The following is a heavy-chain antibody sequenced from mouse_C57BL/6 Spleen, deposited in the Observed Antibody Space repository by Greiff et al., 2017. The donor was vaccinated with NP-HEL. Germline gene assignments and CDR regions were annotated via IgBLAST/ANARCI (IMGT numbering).Heavy chain of an antibody. CDR3: ARGPYYYGSSYSYFDY. V-gene: IGHV3-6*01. Sequence: VQLKESGPGLVKPSQSLSLTCSVTGYSITSGYYWNWIRQFPGNKLEWMGYISYDGSNNYNPSLKNRISITRDTSKNQFFLKLNSVTTEDTATYYCARGPYYYGSSYSYFDYWGQGTTLTVSS. D-gene: IGHD1-1*01. J-gene: IGHJ2*01. CDR1: GYSITSGYY. CDR2: ISYDGSN.